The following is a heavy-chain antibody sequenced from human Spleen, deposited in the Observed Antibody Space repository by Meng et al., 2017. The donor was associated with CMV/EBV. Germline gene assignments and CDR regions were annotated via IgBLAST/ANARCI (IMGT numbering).Heavy chain of an antibody. CDR3: AREGRSHQVGVSVY. CDR2: INHSGST. V-gene: IGHV4-34*01. D-gene: IGHD2-21*01. CDR1: GGSFSGYY. J-gene: IGHJ4*02. Sequence: QVQLQQWGAGLLKPSETLSLTCAVYGGSFSGYYWSWIRQPPGKGLEWIGEINHSGSTNYNPSLKSRVTISVDTSKNQFSLKLRFVTAADTAVYYCAREGRSHQVGVSVYWGQGNLVTVSS.